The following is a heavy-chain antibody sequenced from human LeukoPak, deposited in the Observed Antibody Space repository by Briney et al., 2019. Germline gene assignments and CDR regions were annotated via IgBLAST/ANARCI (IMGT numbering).Heavy chain of an antibody. CDR1: GGTFSSYA. CDR3: ARVDIVVVVAATYAFDI. CDR2: IIPIFGTA. Sequence: SVKVSCKASGGTFSSYAISWVRQAPGQGLEWMGGIIPIFGTANYAQKFQGRVTITADESTSTAYMELSSLRSEDTAVYYRARVDIVVVVAATYAFDIWGQGTMVTVSS. D-gene: IGHD2-15*01. J-gene: IGHJ3*02. V-gene: IGHV1-69*01.